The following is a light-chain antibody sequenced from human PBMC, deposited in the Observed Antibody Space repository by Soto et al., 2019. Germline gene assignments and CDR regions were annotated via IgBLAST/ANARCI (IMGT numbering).Light chain of an antibody. CDR1: NIGSKS. V-gene: IGLV3-21*02. J-gene: IGLJ1*01. Sequence: SYELTQPPSVSVAPGQTASIACGGDNIGSKSVHWYQQKPGQAPVLVVFDDTDRPSGIPERFSGSNYWYTATMTTSRVEGGDEVEYYFQVWDNGSDPYVFAVGTQVTVL. CDR2: DDT. CDR3: QVWDNGSDPYV.